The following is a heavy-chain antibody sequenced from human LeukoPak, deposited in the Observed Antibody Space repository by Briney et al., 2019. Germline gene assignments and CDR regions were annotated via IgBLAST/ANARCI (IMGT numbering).Heavy chain of an antibody. V-gene: IGHV1-2*06. J-gene: IGHJ4*02. CDR2: INPNNGGT. CDR3: ARESGSYHGNDY. D-gene: IGHD1-26*01. CDR1: GYTFTGYY. Sequence: ASVKVSCTASGYTFTGYYMHWVRQAPGQGLEWMGRINPNNGGTNCAQKFQGRVTMTGDTSISTAYMELSNLRSDDTAMYYCARESGSYHGNDYWGQGTLVTVSS.